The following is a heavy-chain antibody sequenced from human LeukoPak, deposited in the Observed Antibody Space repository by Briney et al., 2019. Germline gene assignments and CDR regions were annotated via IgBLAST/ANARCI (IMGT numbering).Heavy chain of an antibody. D-gene: IGHD6-19*01. Sequence: GGSLRLSCAASGFTVSSNYMSWVRQAPGKGLERVSVIYSGGSTYYADSVKGRFTISRDNSKNTLYLQMNSLRAEDTAVYYCARDRIAVADYYYYYGMDVWGQGTTVTVSS. CDR2: IYSGGST. CDR3: ARDRIAVADYYYYYGMDV. J-gene: IGHJ6*02. CDR1: GFTVSSNY. V-gene: IGHV3-53*01.